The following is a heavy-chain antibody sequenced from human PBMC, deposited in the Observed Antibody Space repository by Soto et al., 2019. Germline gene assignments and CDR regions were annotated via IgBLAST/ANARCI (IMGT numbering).Heavy chain of an antibody. Sequence: ASVKVSCKASGYTFTSYGISWVRQAPGQGLEWMGWISAYNGNTNYAQKLQGRVTMTTDTSTSTAYMELRSLRSDDTAVYYCARAKGIAARPSYYYYHYMDVWGKGTTVTVSS. D-gene: IGHD6-6*01. CDR2: ISAYNGNT. J-gene: IGHJ6*03. CDR1: GYTFTSYG. V-gene: IGHV1-18*01. CDR3: ARAKGIAARPSYYYYHYMDV.